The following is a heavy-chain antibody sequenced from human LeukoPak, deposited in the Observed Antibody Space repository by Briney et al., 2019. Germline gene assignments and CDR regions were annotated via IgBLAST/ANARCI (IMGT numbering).Heavy chain of an antibody. J-gene: IGHJ4*02. CDR3: ARAKRAAAYQPTFDY. CDR2: INPNSGGT. V-gene: IGHV1-2*02. CDR1: GYTFTGYY. D-gene: IGHD6-13*01. Sequence: ASVKVSCKASGYTFTGYYMHWVRQAPGQGLEWMGWINPNSGGTNYAQKFQGRVTITRNTSISTAYMELSSLRSEDTAVYYCARAKRAAAYQPTFDYWGQGTLVTVSS.